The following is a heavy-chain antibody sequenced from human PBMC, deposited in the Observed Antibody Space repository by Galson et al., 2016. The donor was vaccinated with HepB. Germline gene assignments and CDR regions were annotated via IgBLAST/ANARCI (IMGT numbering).Heavy chain of an antibody. CDR1: GFTLRNYG. CDR3: AKSGGYPYFDH. CDR2: ISSVTNNK. J-gene: IGHJ4*02. V-gene: IGHV3-30*18. D-gene: IGHD1-26*01. Sequence: SLRLSCAASGFTLRNYGMHWVRQAPGKGLEWLAVISSVTNNKYYADSVKGRFTISSDNSKNTLYLQMNSLGGDDTAVYYCAKSGGYPYFDHWGQGTLVTVFS.